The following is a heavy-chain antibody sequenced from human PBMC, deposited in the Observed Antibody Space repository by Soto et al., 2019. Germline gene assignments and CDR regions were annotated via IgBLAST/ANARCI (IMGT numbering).Heavy chain of an antibody. CDR3: AKPNYDFWSGYYSWFDP. Sequence: GGSLRLSCAASGFTFSSHAMSWVRQAPGKGLEWVSAISGSGGSTYYADSVKGRFTISRDNSKNTLYLQMNSLRAEDTAVYYCAKPNYDFWSGYYSWFDPWGQGTLVTVSS. CDR2: ISGSGGST. J-gene: IGHJ5*02. V-gene: IGHV3-23*01. CDR1: GFTFSSHA. D-gene: IGHD3-3*01.